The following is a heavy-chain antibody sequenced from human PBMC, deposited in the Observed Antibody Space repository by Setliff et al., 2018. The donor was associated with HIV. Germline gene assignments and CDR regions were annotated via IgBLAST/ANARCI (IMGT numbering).Heavy chain of an antibody. J-gene: IGHJ4*02. CDR2: IYTSGST. CDR1: GGSISSGSYY. V-gene: IGHV4-61*09. Sequence: PSETLSLTCTVSGGSISSGSYYWSWIRQPAGKGLEWIGHIYTSGSTNYNPSLKSRVTISVDTSKNQFSLNLTSVTAADTAIYYCAREGLWFGTSSGAHDLWGQGTLVTVSS. CDR3: AREGLWFGTSSGAHDL. D-gene: IGHD3-10*01.